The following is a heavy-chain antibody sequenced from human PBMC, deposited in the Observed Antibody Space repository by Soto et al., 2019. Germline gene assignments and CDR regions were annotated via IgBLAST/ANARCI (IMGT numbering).Heavy chain of an antibody. V-gene: IGHV3-30*18. J-gene: IGHJ4*02. CDR3: AKGVGGRFDY. CDR1: GFTFSSYG. CDR2: ISYDGSNK. D-gene: IGHD2-15*01. Sequence: QVQLVESGGGVVQPGRSLRLSCAASGFTFSSYGMHWVRQAPGKGLEWVAVISYDGSNKYYADSVKGRFTISRDNSKITLYLQMNSLRAEDTAVYYCAKGVGGRFDYWGQGTLVTVSS.